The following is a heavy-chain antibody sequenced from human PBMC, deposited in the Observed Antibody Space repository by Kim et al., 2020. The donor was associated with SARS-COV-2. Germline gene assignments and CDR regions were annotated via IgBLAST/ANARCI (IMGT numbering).Heavy chain of an antibody. J-gene: IGHJ5*02. CDR3: ARDGFGPMDSSGSLNWFDP. V-gene: IGHV1-2*04. Sequence: ASVKVSCKASGYTFTGYYMHWVRQAPGQGLEWMGWINPNSGGTNYAQKFQGWVTMTRDTSISTAYMELSRLRSDDTAVYYCARDGFGPMDSSGSLNWFDPWGQGTLVTVSS. D-gene: IGHD3-22*01. CDR2: INPNSGGT. CDR1: GYTFTGYY.